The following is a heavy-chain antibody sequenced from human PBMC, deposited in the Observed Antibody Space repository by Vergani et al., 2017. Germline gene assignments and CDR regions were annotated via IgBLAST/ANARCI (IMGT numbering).Heavy chain of an antibody. Sequence: QLQLQEPDPGLVKPSETLSLTCTGSGGSIRSTFYYWGWIRQPPGKGLEWIGTIYYSGSTYYNPSLKSRVTISVDTSKNQFSLKLNSVTAADTAVYYCARHKEQLVPGNYYYYNYMDVWGKGTTVTVSS. V-gene: IGHV4-39*01. CDR3: ARHKEQLVPGNYYYYNYMDV. CDR1: GGSIRSTFYY. D-gene: IGHD6-13*01. J-gene: IGHJ6*03. CDR2: IYYSGST.